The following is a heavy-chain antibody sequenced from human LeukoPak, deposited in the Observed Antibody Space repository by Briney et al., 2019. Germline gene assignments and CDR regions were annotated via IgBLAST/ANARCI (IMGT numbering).Heavy chain of an antibody. Sequence: GGSLRLSCAASGFTFSSYWMSWVRQAPGKGLEWVANIKQDGSEKYYVDSVKGRFTISRDNAKNSLYLQMNSLRAEDTAVYYCASPGRYFDWLVYYGMDVWGQGTTVTVPS. J-gene: IGHJ6*02. CDR3: ASPGRYFDWLVYYGMDV. CDR2: IKQDGSEK. CDR1: GFTFSSYW. D-gene: IGHD3-9*01. V-gene: IGHV3-7*01.